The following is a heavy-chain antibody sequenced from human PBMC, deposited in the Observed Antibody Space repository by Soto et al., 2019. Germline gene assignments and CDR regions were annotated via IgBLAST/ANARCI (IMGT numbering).Heavy chain of an antibody. Sequence: PGGSLRLSCAASGFTFSNAWMSWVRQAPGKGLEWVGRIKSKTDGGTTDYAAPVKGRFTISRDDSKNTLYLQMNSLKTEDTAVYYCTTASHWGLRYSDYWGQGTLVTVSS. CDR1: GFTFSNAW. CDR2: IKSKTDGGTT. CDR3: TTASHWGLRYSDY. V-gene: IGHV3-15*01. J-gene: IGHJ4*02. D-gene: IGHD6-13*01.